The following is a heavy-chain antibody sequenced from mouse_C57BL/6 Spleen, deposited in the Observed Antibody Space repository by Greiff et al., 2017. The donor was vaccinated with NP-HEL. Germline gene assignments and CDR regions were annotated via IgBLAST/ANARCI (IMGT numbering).Heavy chain of an antibody. Sequence: EVMLVESEGGLVQPGSSMKLSCTASGFTFSDYYMAWVRQVPEKGLEWVANINYDGSSTYYLDSLKSRFIISRDNAKNLLYLQMSSLKSEYAATYYGARAYFSIYYFDYWGQGTTLTVSS. CDR3: ARAYFSIYYFDY. D-gene: IGHD2-5*01. V-gene: IGHV5-16*01. CDR1: GFTFSDYY. CDR2: INYDGSST. J-gene: IGHJ2*01.